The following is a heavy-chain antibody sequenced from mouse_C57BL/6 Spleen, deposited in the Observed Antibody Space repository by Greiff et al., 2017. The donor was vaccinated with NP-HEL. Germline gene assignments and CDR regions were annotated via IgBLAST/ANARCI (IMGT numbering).Heavy chain of an antibody. D-gene: IGHD2-12*01. V-gene: IGHV1-55*01. Sequence: VKLQQPGAELVKPGASVKMSCKASGYTFTSYWITWVKQRPGQGLEWIGDIYPGSGSTNYNEKFKSKATLTVDTSSSTAYMQLSSLTSEDSAVYYCARGLRRNWYFDVWGTGTTVTVSS. CDR3: ARGLRRNWYFDV. J-gene: IGHJ1*03. CDR1: GYTFTSYW. CDR2: IYPGSGST.